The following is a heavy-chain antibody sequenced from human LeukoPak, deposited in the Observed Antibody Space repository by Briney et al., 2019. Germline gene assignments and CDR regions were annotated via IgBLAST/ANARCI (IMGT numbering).Heavy chain of an antibody. D-gene: IGHD6-19*01. J-gene: IGHJ4*02. CDR2: ISWNSGSI. V-gene: IGHV3-9*01. Sequence: TGGSLRLSCAVSGFTFDDYAMHWVRQAPGKGLEWVSGISWNSGSIDYADSVKGRFTISRDNAKNSLYLQMNSLRAEDTALYYCAKGASIAVAGTLDYWGQGTPVTVSS. CDR1: GFTFDDYA. CDR3: AKGASIAVAGTLDY.